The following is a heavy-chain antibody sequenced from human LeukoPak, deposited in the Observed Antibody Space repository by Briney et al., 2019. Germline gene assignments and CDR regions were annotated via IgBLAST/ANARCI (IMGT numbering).Heavy chain of an antibody. CDR2: FDPEDGET. J-gene: IGHJ4*02. V-gene: IGHV1-24*01. Sequence: VASVKVSCKVSGYTLTELSMHWVRQAPGKGLEWMGGFDPEDGETIYTQKFQGRVTMTEDTSTDTAYMELSSLSSEDTAVYYCATAVYSGYDWDYWGQGTPVTVSS. CDR1: GYTLTELS. D-gene: IGHD5-12*01. CDR3: ATAVYSGYDWDY.